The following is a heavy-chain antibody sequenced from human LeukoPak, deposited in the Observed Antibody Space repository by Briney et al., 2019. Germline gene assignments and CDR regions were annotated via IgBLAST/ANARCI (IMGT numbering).Heavy chain of an antibody. CDR2: ISYDGSNR. V-gene: IGHV3-30*18. CDR3: AKEGYSNYDWFDP. D-gene: IGHD4-11*01. J-gene: IGHJ5*02. Sequence: GGSLRLSCAASGFTFSSYGMHWVRQAPGKGLEWVAVISYDGSNRYYADSVKGRFTISRDNSKNTLYLQMNSLRAEDTAVYYCAKEGYSNYDWFDPWGQGTLVTVSS. CDR1: GFTFSSYG.